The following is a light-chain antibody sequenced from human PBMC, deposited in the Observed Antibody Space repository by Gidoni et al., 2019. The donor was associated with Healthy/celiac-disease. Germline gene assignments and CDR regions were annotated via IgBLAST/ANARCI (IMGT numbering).Light chain of an antibody. J-gene: IGLJ3*02. CDR1: SSNIGSNT. Sequence: SVLTQTPSASGTPGQRVTISCSGSSSNIGSNTVNWYQQLPGTAPKLLIYSNNQRPSGVPDRFSGSQSGTSASLAISGLQSEDEADYYCAAWDASLNGWEFGGGTKLTVL. CDR3: AAWDASLNGWE. CDR2: SNN. V-gene: IGLV1-44*01.